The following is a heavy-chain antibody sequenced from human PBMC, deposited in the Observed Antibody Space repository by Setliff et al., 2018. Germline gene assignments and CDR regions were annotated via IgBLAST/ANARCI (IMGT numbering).Heavy chain of an antibody. Sequence: SVKVSCKASGGTFSNYAVNWVRQAPGQGLEWMGGIIPFFRTANYAQNFQDRVTITTDKTTSTAFMELSSLRSEDTAVYYCARAPLESGYNYGQGHYFDYWGQGTLVTVSS. CDR3: ARAPLESGYNYGQGHYFDY. CDR2: IIPFFRTA. D-gene: IGHD5-18*01. V-gene: IGHV1-69*05. CDR1: GGTFSNYA. J-gene: IGHJ4*02.